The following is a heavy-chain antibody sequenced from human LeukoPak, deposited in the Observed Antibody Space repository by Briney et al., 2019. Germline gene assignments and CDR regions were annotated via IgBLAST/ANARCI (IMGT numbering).Heavy chain of an antibody. Sequence: PGGSLRLSCAASGVTFSSHSMHWVRQAPGKGLVWVSGISNDGTSTTYADSVKGRFTTSRDNAKNTLYLQMHSLRAEDTAVYSCARGWFGPDYWGQGTLVTVSS. CDR3: ARGWFGPDY. D-gene: IGHD3-10*01. V-gene: IGHV3-74*01. J-gene: IGHJ4*02. CDR1: GVTFSSHS. CDR2: ISNDGTST.